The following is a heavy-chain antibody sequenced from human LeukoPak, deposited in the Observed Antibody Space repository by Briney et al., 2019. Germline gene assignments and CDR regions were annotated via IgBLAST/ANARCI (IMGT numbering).Heavy chain of an antibody. CDR1: GGTFSSYA. CDR3: AGYSSSSPAMDV. Sequence: VKVSCKASGGTFSSYAISWVRQAPGQGLEWMGGIIPIFGTANYAQKFQGRVTITADESTSTAYMELSSLRSEDTAVYYCAGYSSSSPAMDVWGQGTTVTVSS. V-gene: IGHV1-69*13. CDR2: IIPIFGTA. J-gene: IGHJ6*02. D-gene: IGHD6-6*01.